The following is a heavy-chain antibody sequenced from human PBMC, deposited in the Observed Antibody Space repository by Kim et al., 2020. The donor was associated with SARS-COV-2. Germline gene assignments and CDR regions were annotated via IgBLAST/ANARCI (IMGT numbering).Heavy chain of an antibody. CDR1: GFTLDDYT. J-gene: IGHJ3*02. V-gene: IGHV3-43*01. CDR2: ISWDGGST. Sequence: GGSLRLSCAASGFTLDDYTMHWVRQAPGKGLEWVSLISWDGGSTYYADSVKGRFTISRDNSKNSLYLQMNSLRTEDTALYYCAKLASGGSCYSCDAFDIWGQGRMVTVSS. D-gene: IGHD2-15*01. CDR3: AKLASGGSCYSCDAFDI.